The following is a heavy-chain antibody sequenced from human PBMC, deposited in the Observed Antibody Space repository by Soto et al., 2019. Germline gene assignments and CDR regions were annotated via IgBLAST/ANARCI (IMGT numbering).Heavy chain of an antibody. V-gene: IGHV3-7*03. D-gene: IGHD5-18*01. CDR3: VRLIQLWTKTDY. J-gene: IGHJ4*02. CDR1: GFTFSSSW. Sequence: GGSLRLSCAASGFTFSSSWMHWVCQAPEKGQEWVADIKCDGSEKYYVDSVKGRLTISRDNAKNSLYLQVNSLRAEDMTVYYCVRLIQLWTKTDYWGQGTLVTVSS. CDR2: IKCDGSEK.